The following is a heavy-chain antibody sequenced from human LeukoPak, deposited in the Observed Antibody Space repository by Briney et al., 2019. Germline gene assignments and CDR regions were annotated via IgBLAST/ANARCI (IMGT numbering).Heavy chain of an antibody. CDR2: IRGSSSAK. CDR1: GFTFSSYG. D-gene: IGHD3-9*01. Sequence: TGGSLGLSCAASGFTFSSYGMHWVRQAPGKGLEWVSNIRGSSSAKNYADSVKGRFTISRDNAKNSLYLEMSSLRAEDTAVYYCARDRDWSFDYWGQGTLVTVSS. J-gene: IGHJ4*02. V-gene: IGHV3-48*04. CDR3: ARDRDWSFDY.